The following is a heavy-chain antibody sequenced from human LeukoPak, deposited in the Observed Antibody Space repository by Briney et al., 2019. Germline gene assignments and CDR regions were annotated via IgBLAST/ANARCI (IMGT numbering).Heavy chain of an antibody. V-gene: IGHV4-4*07. Sequence: SETLSLTCTVSGGSISSYYWSWIRQPAGKGLEWIGRIYTSGSTNYNPSLKSRVTMSVDTSKRQFSLKLNSVTAADTAVYYCARGSNYFDTSGFYSRKVTDAFDIWGRGTMVTFSS. D-gene: IGHD3-22*01. CDR3: ARGSNYFDTSGFYSRKVTDAFDI. J-gene: IGHJ3*02. CDR2: IYTSGST. CDR1: GGSISSYY.